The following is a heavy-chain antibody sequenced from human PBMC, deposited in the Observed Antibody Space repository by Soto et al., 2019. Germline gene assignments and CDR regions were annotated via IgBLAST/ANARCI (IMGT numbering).Heavy chain of an antibody. D-gene: IGHD1-26*01. J-gene: IGHJ3*02. V-gene: IGHV3-74*01. Sequence: GGSLRLSCAASGFRLRDYWVYWLRQAPGKGLDWVSRINGDGSITNHADFVRGRFTISRDNSKNTLYLQMSSLRAEDTAVYYCVKDVYSGGPGNAFDIWGQGTMVTVSS. CDR1: GFRLRDYW. CDR2: INGDGSIT. CDR3: VKDVYSGGPGNAFDI.